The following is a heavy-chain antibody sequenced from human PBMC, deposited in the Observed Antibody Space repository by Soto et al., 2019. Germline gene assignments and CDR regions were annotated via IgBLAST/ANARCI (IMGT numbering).Heavy chain of an antibody. Sequence: QVQLVQSGAEVKKPGSSVKVSCKASGGTFSSYTISWVRQAPGPGLEWMGRIIPILGIANYAQKFQGRVTITADKSTSTAYMDVSSPRSHDTAVYYCARGYCSSSSCYPLSYAFDIWGQGTMVTVSS. CDR3: ARGYCSSSSCYPLSYAFDI. J-gene: IGHJ3*02. V-gene: IGHV1-69*02. D-gene: IGHD2-2*01. CDR2: IIPILGIA. CDR1: GGTFSSYT.